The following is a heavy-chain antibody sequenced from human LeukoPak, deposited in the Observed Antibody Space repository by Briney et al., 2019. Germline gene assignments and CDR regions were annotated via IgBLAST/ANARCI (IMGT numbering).Heavy chain of an antibody. D-gene: IGHD3-22*01. CDR2: INPNSGGT. V-gene: IGHV1-2*02. Sequence: GASVKVSCKASGYTFTGYYMHWVRQALGQGLEWMGWINPNSGGTNYAQKFQGRVTMTRDTSISTAYMELSRLRSDDTAVYYCARDRHYYDSSGYLDYWGQGTLVTVSS. J-gene: IGHJ4*02. CDR3: ARDRHYYDSSGYLDY. CDR1: GYTFTGYY.